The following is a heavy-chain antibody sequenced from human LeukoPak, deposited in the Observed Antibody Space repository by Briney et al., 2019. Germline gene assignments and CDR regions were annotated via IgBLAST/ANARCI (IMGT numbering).Heavy chain of an antibody. CDR2: IYSSGST. D-gene: IGHD2-15*01. V-gene: IGHV4-4*07. Sequence: SETLSLTCTVSGGSISTYYWSWIRQPAGKGLEWIGRIYSSGSTNYNPSLKSRVTMSVDTSKNQFSLKLTSVTAADTAVYYCARFPCSGDSCYSGVRAFDIWGQGTVVTVSS. CDR3: ARFPCSGDSCYSGVRAFDI. CDR1: GGSISTYY. J-gene: IGHJ3*02.